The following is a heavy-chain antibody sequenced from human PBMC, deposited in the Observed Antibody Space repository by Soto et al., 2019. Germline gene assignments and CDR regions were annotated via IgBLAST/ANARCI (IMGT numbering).Heavy chain of an antibody. Sequence: QVQLVQSGAEVKKPGASVKVSCKASGYTFISHAMHWVRQAPGESLEWMGWLNAANGNTKYSQKFQGRVTITRDTSASTAYMELSSLRSEDTAVYYCARDSHTPMPPFHYYGMDVWGQGTTVTVSS. D-gene: IGHD5-18*01. J-gene: IGHJ6*02. CDR3: ARDSHTPMPPFHYYGMDV. V-gene: IGHV1-3*01. CDR1: GYTFISHA. CDR2: LNAANGNT.